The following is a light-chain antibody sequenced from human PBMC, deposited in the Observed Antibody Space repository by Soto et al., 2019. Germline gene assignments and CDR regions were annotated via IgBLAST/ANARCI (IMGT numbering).Light chain of an antibody. CDR2: GAS. CDR3: QQYNNGPTYT. CDR1: QSISSS. V-gene: IGKV3-15*01. Sequence: EIVMTQSPATLSVSPGERATLSCRASQSISSSLAWYQQKPGQAPRLLIYGASTRATGIPARFSGSGSGTEFTPTISSRQSEDFAVYYCQQYNNGPTYTFGQGTKLEIK. J-gene: IGKJ2*01.